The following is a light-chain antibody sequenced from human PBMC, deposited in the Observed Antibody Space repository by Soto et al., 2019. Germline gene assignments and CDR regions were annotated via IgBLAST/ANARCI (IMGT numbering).Light chain of an antibody. J-gene: IGLJ1*01. V-gene: IGLV2-14*01. Sequence: QSVLTQPASVSGSPGQSIAISCTGTSSDVGGYNYVSWYQQHPGKAPNLMIHEVSNRPSGVSDRFSGSKSGNTASLTISGLQADDEADYYCSSHTSYSTRVFGTGTKLTVL. CDR3: SSHTSYSTRV. CDR2: EVS. CDR1: SSDVGGYNY.